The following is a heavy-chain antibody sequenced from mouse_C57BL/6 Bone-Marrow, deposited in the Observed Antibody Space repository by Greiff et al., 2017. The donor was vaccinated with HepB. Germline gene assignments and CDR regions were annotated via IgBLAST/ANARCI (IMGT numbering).Heavy chain of an antibody. CDR3: ARGAVVGMDY. D-gene: IGHD1-1*01. J-gene: IGHJ4*01. CDR1: GFTFSSYA. V-gene: IGHV5-4*01. Sequence: EVQGVESGGGLVKPGGSLKLSCAASGFTFSSYAMSWVRQTPEKRLEWVATISDGGSYTYYPDNVKGRFTISRDNAKNNLYLQMSHLKSEDTAMYYCARGAVVGMDYWGQGTSVTVSS. CDR2: ISDGGSYT.